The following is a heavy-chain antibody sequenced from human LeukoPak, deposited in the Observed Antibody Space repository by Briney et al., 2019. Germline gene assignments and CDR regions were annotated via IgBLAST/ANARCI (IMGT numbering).Heavy chain of an antibody. Sequence: ASVKVSCKASGYTFTSYYMHWVRQAPGQGLEWMGIINPSGGSTSYAQKFQGRVTMTRDTSTSTVYMELSSLRSEDTAVYYCARDRGGSIAARNRRAHAFDIWGQGTMVTVSS. CDR1: GYTFTSYY. D-gene: IGHD6-6*01. CDR2: INPSGGST. V-gene: IGHV1-46*01. CDR3: ARDRGGSIAARNRRAHAFDI. J-gene: IGHJ3*02.